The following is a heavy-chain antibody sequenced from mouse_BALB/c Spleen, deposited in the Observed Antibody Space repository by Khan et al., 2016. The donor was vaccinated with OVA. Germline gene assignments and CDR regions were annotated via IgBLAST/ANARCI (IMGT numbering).Heavy chain of an antibody. CDR3: ARQPYYHYNIMDY. Sequence: QVQLKQSGPGLVAPSQSLSITCTISGFSLTNYGVHWVRQPPGKGLEWLVVIWSDGSTTYNSALKSRLTVDTDNSKSQVFLKMNSLQTDDTAMYFCARQPYYHYNIMDYWGQGTSVTVSS. CDR1: GFSLTNYG. CDR2: IWSDGST. J-gene: IGHJ4*01. D-gene: IGHD2-10*01. V-gene: IGHV2-6-1*01.